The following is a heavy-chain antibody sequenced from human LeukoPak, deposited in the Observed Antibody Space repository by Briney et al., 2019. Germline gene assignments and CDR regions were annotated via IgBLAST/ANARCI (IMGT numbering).Heavy chain of an antibody. D-gene: IGHD3-10*01. V-gene: IGHV3-23*01. CDR1: GFTFSTYG. CDR3: AKAGIDYGSGSSFDY. J-gene: IGHJ4*02. Sequence: PGGSLRLSCAASGFTFSTYGMIWVRQAPGKGLEWVSSLSDTGGNSYYADSVKGRFTISRDNSKNTLYLQMNSLRAEDTAVYYCAKAGIDYGSGSSFDYWGQGTLVTVSS. CDR2: LSDTGGNS.